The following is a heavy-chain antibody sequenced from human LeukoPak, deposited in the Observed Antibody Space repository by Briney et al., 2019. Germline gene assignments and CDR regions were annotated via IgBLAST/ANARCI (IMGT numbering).Heavy chain of an antibody. CDR1: GGSFSGYY. Sequence: PSETLSLTCAVYGGSFSGYYWSWIRQPPGKGLEWIGEINHSGSTNYNPSLKSRVTISVDTSKNQFSLKLSSVTAADTAVYYCASGRWFDPWGQGTLVTVPS. J-gene: IGHJ5*02. V-gene: IGHV4-34*01. CDR3: ASGRWFDP. CDR2: INHSGST.